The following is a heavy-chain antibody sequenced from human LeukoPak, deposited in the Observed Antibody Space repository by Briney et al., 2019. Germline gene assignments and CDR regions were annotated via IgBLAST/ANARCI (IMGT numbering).Heavy chain of an antibody. V-gene: IGHV1-24*01. D-gene: IGHD1-26*01. CDR3: VKSGRPEWELPFDY. CDR2: FDPEDGET. Sequence: ASVKVSCKVSGYTLTELSMHWVRQAPGKGLEWMGGFDPEDGETIYAQKFQGRVTMTEDTSTDTAYMELSSLRAEDTAVYYCVKSGRPEWELPFDYWGQGTLVTVSS. CDR1: GYTLTELS. J-gene: IGHJ4*02.